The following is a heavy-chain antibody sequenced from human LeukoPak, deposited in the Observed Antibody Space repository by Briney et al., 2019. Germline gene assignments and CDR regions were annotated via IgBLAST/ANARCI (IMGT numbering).Heavy chain of an antibody. CDR3: AKVSGDGDAEYYFDY. J-gene: IGHJ4*02. D-gene: IGHD3-10*01. Sequence: GGSLRLSCAASGFTFSSNAMSWVRQAPGKGLEWVSAISGSGGSTYYADSVKGRFTISRDNSKNTLYLQMNSLRAEDTAVYYCAKVSGDGDAEYYFDYWGQGTLVTVSS. CDR2: ISGSGGST. CDR1: GFTFSSNA. V-gene: IGHV3-23*01.